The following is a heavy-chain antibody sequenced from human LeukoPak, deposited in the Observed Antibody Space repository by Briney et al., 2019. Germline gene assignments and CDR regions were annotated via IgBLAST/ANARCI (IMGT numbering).Heavy chain of an antibody. CDR3: VQTHPTVPAAMA. D-gene: IGHD2-2*01. J-gene: IGHJ5*02. Sequence: PGGSLRLSCAASGFTFSSYAMTWVRQAPGRGLEWVSTISGGSTYSADSVKGRFTISRDNSKNTLFLQMNSLRAEDAAVYYGVQTHPTVPAAMAWGQGTLVTVSS. CDR2: ISGGST. CDR1: GFTFSSYA. V-gene: IGHV3-23*01.